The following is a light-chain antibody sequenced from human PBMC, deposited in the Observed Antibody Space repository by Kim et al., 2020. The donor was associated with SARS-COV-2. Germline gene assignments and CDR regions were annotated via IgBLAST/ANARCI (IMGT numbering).Light chain of an antibody. Sequence: APGKTARITCGGNNIGSKSVHWYQQKPGQAPVLVIYSDSDRPSGIPERFSGSNSGNTATLTISRVEAGDEADYYCQVWDSSSDRQVFGTGTKVTVL. CDR2: SDS. V-gene: IGLV3-21*04. CDR3: QVWDSSSDRQV. J-gene: IGLJ1*01. CDR1: NIGSKS.